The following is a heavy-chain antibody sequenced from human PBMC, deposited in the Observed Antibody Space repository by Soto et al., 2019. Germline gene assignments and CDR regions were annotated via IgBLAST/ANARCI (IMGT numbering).Heavy chain of an antibody. Sequence: SETLSLTCTVSGGSISSYYWSWIRQPPGKGLEWIGYIYYSGSTNYNPSLKSRVTISVDTSKNQFSLKLSSVTAADTAVYYCARQKGYCSSTSCYAWFMDVWGKGTTVTVSS. V-gene: IGHV4-59*08. D-gene: IGHD2-2*01. CDR1: GGSISSYY. CDR3: ARQKGYCSSTSCYAWFMDV. J-gene: IGHJ6*03. CDR2: IYYSGST.